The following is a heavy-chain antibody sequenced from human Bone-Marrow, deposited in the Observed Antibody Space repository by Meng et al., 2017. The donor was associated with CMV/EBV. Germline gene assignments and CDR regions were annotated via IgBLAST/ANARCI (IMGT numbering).Heavy chain of an antibody. CDR2: INPSGGSK. CDR1: GYTFTSYY. J-gene: IGHJ4*02. CDR3: ARDRVVVPPDY. D-gene: IGHD2-15*01. Sequence: AAVKVSCKASGYTFTSYYMHGVRQAPGKGLEWMGIINPSGGSKRYAQKFQGRVTMTRDTSTSTVYMELRSLRSEDTAVYYCARDRVVVPPDYWGQGTLVTVSS. V-gene: IGHV1-46*01.